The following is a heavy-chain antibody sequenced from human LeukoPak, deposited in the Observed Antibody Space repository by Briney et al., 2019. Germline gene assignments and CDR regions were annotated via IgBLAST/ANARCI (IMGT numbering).Heavy chain of an antibody. D-gene: IGHD4-23*01. CDR2: ISWDGGST. CDR3: ATLFDGNSLVDY. V-gene: IGHV3-43*01. J-gene: IGHJ4*02. CDR1: GFTFDDYT. Sequence: PGGSLRLSCAASGFTFDDYTMHWVRQAPGKGLEWVSLISWDGGSTYYADSVKGRFTISRDNSKNSLYLQMNSLRTEDTALYYCATLFDGNSLVDYWGQGTLVTVSS.